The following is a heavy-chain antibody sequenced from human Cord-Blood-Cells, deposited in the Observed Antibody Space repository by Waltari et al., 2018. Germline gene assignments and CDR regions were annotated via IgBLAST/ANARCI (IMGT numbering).Heavy chain of an antibody. CDR2: INHSGST. CDR3: ARDYYDFWSGYYFDY. Sequence: QVQLQQWGAGMLKHSETLSLTCAVYGGSFSGSYWSWIRQPPGKGLEWIGEINHSGSTNYNPSLKSRVTISVDTSKNQFSLKLSSVTAADTAVYYCARDYYDFWSGYYFDYWGQGTLVTVSS. J-gene: IGHJ4*02. V-gene: IGHV4-34*01. CDR1: GGSFSGSY. D-gene: IGHD3-3*01.